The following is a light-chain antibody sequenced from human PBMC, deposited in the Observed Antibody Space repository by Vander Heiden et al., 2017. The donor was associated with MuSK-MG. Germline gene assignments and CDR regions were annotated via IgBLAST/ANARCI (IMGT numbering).Light chain of an antibody. CDR1: QSVSSN. CDR2: GAS. V-gene: IGKV3-15*01. CDR3: QQYIAWPLT. Sequence: IVITQSPATLSVSPGERATLSCRASQSVSSNLAWYQQRPGQTPRLLIYGASTRATAGPARFSGSGSGTEFTLTISSLQSEDFAVYYCQQYIAWPLTFGGGTKVEIK. J-gene: IGKJ4*01.